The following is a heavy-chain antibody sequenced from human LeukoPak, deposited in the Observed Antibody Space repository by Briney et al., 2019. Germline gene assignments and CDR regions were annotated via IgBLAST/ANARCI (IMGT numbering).Heavy chain of an antibody. D-gene: IGHD3-9*01. CDR1: GFTFSSYG. J-gene: IGHJ4*02. V-gene: IGHV3-23*01. Sequence: PGGSLRLSCAASGFTFSSYGMSWVRQAPGKGLEWVSAISGSGGSTYYADSVKGRFTISRDNSKNTLYLQMNSLRAEDTAVYYCAKDPARYSYYDILTGYYAPYYFDYWGQGTLVTVSS. CDR3: AKDPARYSYYDILTGYYAPYYFDY. CDR2: ISGSGGST.